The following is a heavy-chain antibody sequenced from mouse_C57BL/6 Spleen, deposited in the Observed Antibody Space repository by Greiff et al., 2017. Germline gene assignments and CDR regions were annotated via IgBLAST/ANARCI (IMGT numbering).Heavy chain of an antibody. CDR2: IYPRSGNT. CDR1: GYTFTSYG. CDR3: ARLGTTVVEEAWFAY. J-gene: IGHJ3*01. D-gene: IGHD1-1*01. Sequence: QVQLQQSGAELARPGASVKLSCKASGYTFTSYGISWVKQRTGQGLEWIGEIYPRSGNTYYNEKFKGKATLTADKSSSTAYMELRSLTSEDSAVYFCARLGTTVVEEAWFAYWGQGTLVTVSA. V-gene: IGHV1-81*01.